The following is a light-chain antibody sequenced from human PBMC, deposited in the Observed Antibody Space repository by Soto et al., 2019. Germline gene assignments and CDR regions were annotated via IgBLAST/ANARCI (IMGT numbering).Light chain of an antibody. J-gene: IGKJ3*01. Sequence: EIVMTQSPATLSVSPGERATLSCRASQSDGSDLAWYQQKPGQGPRLLLYGVSTRATGIPARFSGSGSGTEFTLTISSLQSEDFAIYYCQQYNNWPRTFGPGTKVDFK. V-gene: IGKV3D-15*01. CDR2: GVS. CDR3: QQYNNWPRT. CDR1: QSDGSD.